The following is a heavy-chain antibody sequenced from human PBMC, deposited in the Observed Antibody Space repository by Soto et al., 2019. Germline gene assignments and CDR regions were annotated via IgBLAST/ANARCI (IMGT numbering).Heavy chain of an antibody. CDR3: AKAERALMVYATVDY. V-gene: IGHV3-23*01. CDR2: ISGSGGST. Sequence: EVQLLESGGGLVQPGGSLRLSCAASGFTFSSYAMSWVRQAPGKGLEWVSAISGSGGSTYYADSVKGRFTISRDNSKNTLYLKMNSLRAEDTAVYYCAKAERALMVYATVDYWGQGTLVTVSS. J-gene: IGHJ4*02. D-gene: IGHD2-8*01. CDR1: GFTFSSYA.